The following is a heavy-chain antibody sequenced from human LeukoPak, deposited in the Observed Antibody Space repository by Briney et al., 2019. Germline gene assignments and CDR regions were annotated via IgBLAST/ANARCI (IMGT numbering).Heavy chain of an antibody. Sequence: SETLSLTCTVSGGSISSSSYYWGWIRQPRGKGLEWIGSIYYSGSTYYNPPLKSRVTISVDTSKNQFSLKLSSVTAADTAVYYCARNTTHYYDTARRRGGAFDYWGQGTLVTVSS. D-gene: IGHD3-22*01. J-gene: IGHJ4*02. CDR3: ARNTTHYYDTARRRGGAFDY. V-gene: IGHV4-39*01. CDR2: IYYSGST. CDR1: GGSISSSSYY.